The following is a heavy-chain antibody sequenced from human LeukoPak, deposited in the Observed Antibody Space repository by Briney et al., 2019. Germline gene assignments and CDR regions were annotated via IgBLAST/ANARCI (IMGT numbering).Heavy chain of an antibody. D-gene: IGHD1-26*01. J-gene: IGHJ3*02. CDR1: GGSISSSSYY. CDR3: ARPAYRGSYYDAFVI. V-gene: IGHV4-39*01. Sequence: KPSETLSLTCTVSGGSISSSSYYWGWIRQPPGKGLEWIGSIHYSGSTYYNPSLKSRVTISVDTSKNKFSLKLNSVTAADTAVYYCARPAYRGSYYDAFVIWGQGTMVTVSS. CDR2: IHYSGST.